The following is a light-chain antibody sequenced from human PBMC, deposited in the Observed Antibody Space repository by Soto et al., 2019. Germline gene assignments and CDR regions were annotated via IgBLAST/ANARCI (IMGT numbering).Light chain of an antibody. CDR1: QSVRGN. CDR3: QQSYSTPIS. J-gene: IGKJ5*01. CDR2: GAS. V-gene: IGKV3-15*01. Sequence: EIVMTQSPATLSVSPVERATLSCRASQSVRGNLAWYQQKPGQSPRLLIYGASSRATGIPVRFSGSGSGTEFTLTISSLQSEDFAVYYCQQSYSTPISFGQGTRLEIK.